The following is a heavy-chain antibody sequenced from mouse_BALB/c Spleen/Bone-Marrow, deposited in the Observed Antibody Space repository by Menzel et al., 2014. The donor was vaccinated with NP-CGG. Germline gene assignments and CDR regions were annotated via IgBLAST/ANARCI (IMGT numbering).Heavy chain of an antibody. CDR2: IDPSVSYT. Sequence: QVQLQQSGAELVWPGASVNLSCKASGYTFTSYWMHWVKQRPGQGLEWIGEIDPSVSYTKYNQNFKGKATLTVDKSSSTAYLQLRRLTSDASAVYYCESRGEYFDVWGAGTTVTVSS. V-gene: IGHV1-69*02. J-gene: IGHJ1*01. CDR3: ESRGEYFDV. CDR1: GYTFTSYW.